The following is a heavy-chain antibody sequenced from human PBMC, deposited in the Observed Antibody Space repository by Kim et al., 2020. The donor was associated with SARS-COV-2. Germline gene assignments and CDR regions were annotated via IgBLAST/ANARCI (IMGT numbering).Heavy chain of an antibody. CDR2: IHYSGST. D-gene: IGHD3-10*01. CDR3: AKYTERTMLDY. J-gene: IGHJ4*02. Sequence: SETLSLTCTVSDDSIRSTNYYWGWIRQPPGRGLEWVGSIHYSGSTYNPSLKSRVTISMDTSKKQFSLRLNSVTAADTAMYYCAKYTERTMLDYWGQGTLVTVSS. V-gene: IGHV4-39*07. CDR1: DDSIRSTNYY.